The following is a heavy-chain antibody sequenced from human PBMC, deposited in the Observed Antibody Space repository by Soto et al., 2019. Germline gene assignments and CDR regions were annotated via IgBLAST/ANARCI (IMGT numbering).Heavy chain of an antibody. CDR1: GGSVTTGSYN. J-gene: IGHJ6*02. CDR3: ARDGHGMDV. CDR2: IFFTGIT. V-gene: IGHV4-61*01. Sequence: QVQLQESGPGLVRPSXTLSLTCTVSGGSVTTGSYNWSWIRRPPGKGLEWIGNIFFTGITHYNPSLNNRVTMSVDTSKNQFSLTVTSVTAADTAVYYCARDGHGMDVWGQGTTVTVSS.